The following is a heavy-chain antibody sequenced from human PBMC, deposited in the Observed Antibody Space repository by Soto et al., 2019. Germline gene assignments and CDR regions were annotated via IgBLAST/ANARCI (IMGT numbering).Heavy chain of an antibody. CDR2: IKPDGSEK. Sequence: PGGSLRFSCAASGFTFSSYAMSWVRQAPGKGLEWVANIKPDGSEKWYVDSVKGRFTISRDNAKNSLYLQMNSLRAEDTAVYYCARGDYYDSSGPFSDAFDIWGQGTMVTVSS. D-gene: IGHD3-22*01. J-gene: IGHJ3*02. CDR1: GFTFSSYA. CDR3: ARGDYYDSSGPFSDAFDI. V-gene: IGHV3-7*04.